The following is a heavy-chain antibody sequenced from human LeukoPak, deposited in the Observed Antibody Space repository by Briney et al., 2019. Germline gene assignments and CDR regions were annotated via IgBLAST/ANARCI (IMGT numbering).Heavy chain of an antibody. Sequence: TSETLSFTCTVSGGSISSSSYYWGWIRQPPGKGLEWIGSIYYSGSTYYNPSLKSRVTISVDTSKNQFSLKLSSVTAADTAVYYCAREDTAMVTAFDYWGQGTLVTVSS. D-gene: IGHD5-18*01. CDR3: AREDTAMVTAFDY. CDR2: IYYSGST. V-gene: IGHV4-39*07. J-gene: IGHJ4*02. CDR1: GGSISSSSYY.